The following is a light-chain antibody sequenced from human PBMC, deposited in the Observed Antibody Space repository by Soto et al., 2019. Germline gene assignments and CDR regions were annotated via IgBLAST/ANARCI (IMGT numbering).Light chain of an antibody. CDR1: QSVSSSY. V-gene: IGKV3-20*01. CDR2: GAS. J-gene: IGKJ1*01. CDR3: RQYGSSPWT. Sequence: EIVLTQSPGTLSLSPGERATLSCRASQSVSSSYLAWYQQKPGQAPRLLIYGASRRATGIPDRFSGSGSGTVFTLTISRLEPEDFAVYYCRQYGSSPWTFGQGTKVEIK.